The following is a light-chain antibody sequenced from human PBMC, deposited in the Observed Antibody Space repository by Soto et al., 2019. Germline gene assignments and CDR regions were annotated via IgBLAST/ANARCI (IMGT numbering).Light chain of an antibody. CDR1: QSVGNS. CDR2: DAS. Sequence: QMTQSPSTLSASVGDRVTITFRASQSVGNSLAWYQQRPGKAPKLLIFDASTLESGVPSKFSGSGSDTEFTFTISSLQPDDSATYYCQQYNTYGLTFGGGTKVDIK. V-gene: IGKV1-5*01. J-gene: IGKJ4*02. CDR3: QQYNTYGLT.